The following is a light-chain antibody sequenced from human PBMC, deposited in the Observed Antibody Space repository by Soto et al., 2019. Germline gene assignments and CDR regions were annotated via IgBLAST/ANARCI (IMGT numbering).Light chain of an antibody. J-gene: IGKJ1*01. CDR3: QQYQTYSRT. V-gene: IGKV1-5*03. CDR2: KAS. CDR1: QSISSW. Sequence: DIQMTQSPSTLSASVGDRVTITCRASQSISSWLAWYQQKPGKAPNLLIYKASSLQSGVQSRFSGSGSGTVFTLTISSLQPDDFATYYCQQYQTYSRTFGPGTKVEIK.